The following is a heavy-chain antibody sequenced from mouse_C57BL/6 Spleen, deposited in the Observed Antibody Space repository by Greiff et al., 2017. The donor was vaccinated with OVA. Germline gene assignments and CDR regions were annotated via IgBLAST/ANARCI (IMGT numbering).Heavy chain of an antibody. CDR1: GYTFTDYY. CDR3: ARGNDGSPYWYFDV. CDR2: INPNNGGT. D-gene: IGHD2-3*01. V-gene: IGHV1-26*01. Sequence: VQLQQSGPELVKPGASVKISCKASGYTFTDYYMNWVKQSHGKSLEWIGDINPNNGGTSYNQKFKGKATLTVDKSSSTAYMELRSLTSEDSAVYYCARGNDGSPYWYFDVWGTGTTVTVSS. J-gene: IGHJ1*03.